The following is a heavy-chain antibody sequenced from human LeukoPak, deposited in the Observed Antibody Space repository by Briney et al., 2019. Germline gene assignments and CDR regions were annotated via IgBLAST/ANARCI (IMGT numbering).Heavy chain of an antibody. CDR2: ISSSGSTI. D-gene: IGHD3-22*01. Sequence: GGSLRLSCAASGFTVSSNYMSWVRQAPGKGLEWVSYISSSGSTIYYADSVKGRFTISRDNAKNSLYLQMNSLRAEDTAVYYCARDGRLTYYYDTSPSPDAFDIWGQGTMVTVSS. J-gene: IGHJ3*02. V-gene: IGHV3-11*04. CDR1: GFTVSSNY. CDR3: ARDGRLTYYYDTSPSPDAFDI.